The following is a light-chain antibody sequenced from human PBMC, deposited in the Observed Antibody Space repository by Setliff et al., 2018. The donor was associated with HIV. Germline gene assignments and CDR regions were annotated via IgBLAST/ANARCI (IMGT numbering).Light chain of an antibody. V-gene: IGLV2-18*02. CDR2: EVT. CDR3: YSYTSSDTYV. J-gene: IGLJ1*01. CDR1: SGDVGAYNR. Sequence: QSALTPPPSVSGSPGQSVTISCTGTSGDVGAYNRVSWYQQAPGTAPKVIIYEVTNRPSGVPDRFSGSKSGNTASLTISGLQAEDEADYYCYSYTSSDTYVFGTGTKVTVL.